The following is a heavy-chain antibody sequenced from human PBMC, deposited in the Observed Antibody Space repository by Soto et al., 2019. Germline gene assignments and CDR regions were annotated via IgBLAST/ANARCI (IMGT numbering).Heavy chain of an antibody. CDR2: IISSSSYT. Sequence: PXGALRLSCAVSGFTFSDYYMSWIRQAPGKGLEWVSYIISSSSYTNYADSVKGRFTISRDNAKNSLYLQMNSLRAEDTAVYYCASHYYYGMDVWGQGTTVTVSS. CDR1: GFTFSDYY. CDR3: ASHYYYGMDV. V-gene: IGHV3-11*06. J-gene: IGHJ6*02.